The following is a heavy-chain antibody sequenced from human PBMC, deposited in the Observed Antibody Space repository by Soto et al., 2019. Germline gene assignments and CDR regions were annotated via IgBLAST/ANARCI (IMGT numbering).Heavy chain of an antibody. J-gene: IGHJ4*02. Sequence: GGSLRLSCAASGFTFSSYGMHWVRQAPGKGLEWVAVISYDGSNKYYADSVKGRFTISRDNSKNTLYLQMNSLRAEDTAVYYCAKGEYAMVRGVSIDYWGQGTLVTVSS. CDR3: AKGEYAMVRGVSIDY. V-gene: IGHV3-30*18. D-gene: IGHD3-10*01. CDR2: ISYDGSNK. CDR1: GFTFSSYG.